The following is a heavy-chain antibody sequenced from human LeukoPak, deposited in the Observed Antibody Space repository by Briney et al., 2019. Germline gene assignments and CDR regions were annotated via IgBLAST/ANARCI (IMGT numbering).Heavy chain of an antibody. CDR1: GYTFTGYY. J-gene: IGHJ4*02. CDR3: GTLLSNGPFDY. V-gene: IGHV1-2*02. Sequence: GASVKVSCKASGYTFTGYYMHWVRQAPGQGLEWMGYIYPNSGATKYAQKFQGRVTMTRDTSISTAYMELSGLGSDETAVYYCGTLLSNGPFDYWGQGSLVTVSS. CDR2: IYPNSGAT.